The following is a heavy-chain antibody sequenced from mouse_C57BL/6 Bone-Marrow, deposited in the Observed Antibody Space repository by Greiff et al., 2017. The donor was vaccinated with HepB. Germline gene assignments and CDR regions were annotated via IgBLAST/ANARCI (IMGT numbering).Heavy chain of an antibody. D-gene: IGHD1-1*01. J-gene: IGHJ4*01. CDR2: IYPGSGST. CDR1: GYTFTSYW. V-gene: IGHV1-55*01. CDR3: AMHYVGLAMDY. Sequence: VQLQQPGAELVKPGASVKMSCKASGYTFTSYWITWVKQRPGQGLEWIGDIYPGSGSTNYNEKFKSKATLTVDTSSSTSYMQLSSLTSEDSAVYYCAMHYVGLAMDYWGQGTSVTVSS.